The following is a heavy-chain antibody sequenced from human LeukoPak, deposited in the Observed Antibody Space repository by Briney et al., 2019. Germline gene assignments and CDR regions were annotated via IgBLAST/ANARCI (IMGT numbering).Heavy chain of an antibody. CDR2: TYYSGST. Sequence: SETLSLTCTVSGGSISSGGHYWSWIRQHPGKGLEWIGYTYYSGSTYYNPSLKSRVTISVDTSKNQFSLKLSSVTAADTAVYYCARSVKVITIFGVVRSAPKEYYFDYWGQGTLVAVSS. J-gene: IGHJ4*02. D-gene: IGHD3-3*01. CDR1: GGSISSGGHY. CDR3: ARSVKVITIFGVVRSAPKEYYFDY. V-gene: IGHV4-31*03.